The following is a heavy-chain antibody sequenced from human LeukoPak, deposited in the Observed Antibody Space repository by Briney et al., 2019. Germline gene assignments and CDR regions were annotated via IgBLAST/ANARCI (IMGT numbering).Heavy chain of an antibody. D-gene: IGHD4-17*01. J-gene: IGHJ3*02. Sequence: GGSLRLSCAASGFTFSSYGMHWVRQAPGKGLEWVAVIWYDGSNKYYADSVKGRFTISRDNSKNTLYLRMNSLRAEDTAVYYCARDRLDYGDFDAFDIWGQGTMVIVSS. CDR3: ARDRLDYGDFDAFDI. V-gene: IGHV3-33*01. CDR2: IWYDGSNK. CDR1: GFTFSSYG.